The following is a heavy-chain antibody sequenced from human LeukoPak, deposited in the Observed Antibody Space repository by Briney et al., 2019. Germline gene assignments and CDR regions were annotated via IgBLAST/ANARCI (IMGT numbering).Heavy chain of an antibody. Sequence: GRSLRLSCAASGFTFVDYAMHWVRQAPGKGLEWVSGISWNSGSIGYADSVKGRFTISRDNAKNSLYLQMNSLRAEDMALYYCAKTSGGYLSSEAFDYWGQGTLVTVSS. CDR1: GFTFVDYA. D-gene: IGHD1-26*01. J-gene: IGHJ4*02. V-gene: IGHV3-9*03. CDR3: AKTSGGYLSSEAFDY. CDR2: ISWNSGSI.